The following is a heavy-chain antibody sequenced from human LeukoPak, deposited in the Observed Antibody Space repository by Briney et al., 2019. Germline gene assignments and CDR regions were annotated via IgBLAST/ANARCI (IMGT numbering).Heavy chain of an antibody. D-gene: IGHD6-6*01. CDR2: IYPGDSDT. Sequence: GESLKISCKGSGYIFTSYWIGWVRPMPGEGLEWMGIIYPGDSDTRSSPSFQGQVTISDDKSISTAYLQWSSLKASDTAMYYCSRLGSSSTRDACDIWGQGTIVTVSS. CDR3: SRLGSSSTRDACDI. CDR1: GYIFTSYW. J-gene: IGHJ3*02. V-gene: IGHV5-51*01.